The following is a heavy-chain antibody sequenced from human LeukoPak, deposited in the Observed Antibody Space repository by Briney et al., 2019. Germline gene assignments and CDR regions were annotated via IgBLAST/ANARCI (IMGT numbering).Heavy chain of an antibody. V-gene: IGHV3-30*18. D-gene: IGHD6-13*01. CDR1: GFTFSSYG. CDR2: ISYDGSNK. J-gene: IGHJ5*02. CDR3: AKDRDSSSWYQSSDWFDP. Sequence: GGSLRLSCAASGFTFSSYGMHWVRQAPGKGLEWVAVISYDGSNKYYADSVKGRFTISRDNSKNTLYLQMNSLRAEDTAVYYCAKDRDSSSWYQSSDWFDPWGQGTLVAVSS.